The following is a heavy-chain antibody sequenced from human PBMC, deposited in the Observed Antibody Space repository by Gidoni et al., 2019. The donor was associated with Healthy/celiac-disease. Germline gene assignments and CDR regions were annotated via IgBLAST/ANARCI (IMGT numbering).Heavy chain of an antibody. CDR2: IRSKANSYAT. Sequence: EVQLVESGGGLVQPGGSLKLSCAASGFTFSGSAMHWVRQASGKGLEWVGRIRSKANSYATAYAASVKGRFTISRDDSKNTAYLQMNSLKTEDTAVYYCTRLAGFLEWPSFDYWGQGTLVTVSS. CDR3: TRLAGFLEWPSFDY. D-gene: IGHD3-3*01. J-gene: IGHJ4*02. CDR1: GFTFSGSA. V-gene: IGHV3-73*01.